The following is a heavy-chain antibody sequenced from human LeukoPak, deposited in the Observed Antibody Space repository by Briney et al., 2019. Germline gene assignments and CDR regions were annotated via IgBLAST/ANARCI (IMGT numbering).Heavy chain of an antibody. CDR3: ARLSTAVAAGDY. CDR1: GFTFSNYW. D-gene: IGHD6-19*01. V-gene: IGHV3-7*01. Sequence: GGSLRLSCAASGFTFSNYWMSWVRQAPRKGLEWVANIKQDGSEKYYVDSVKGRFTISRDNAKNSLYLQMNSLRAEDTAVYYCARLSTAVAAGDYWGQGTLVTVSS. CDR2: IKQDGSEK. J-gene: IGHJ4*02.